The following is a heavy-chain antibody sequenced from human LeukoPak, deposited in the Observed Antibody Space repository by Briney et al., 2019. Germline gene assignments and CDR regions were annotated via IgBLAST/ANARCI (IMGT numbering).Heavy chain of an antibody. V-gene: IGHV3-23*01. D-gene: IGHD1-26*01. J-gene: IGHJ6*03. Sequence: GGSLRLSCAASGFTFSSYAMSWVRQAPGKGLEWVSTISGRGDSTYYADSVKGRFTISRDNAKNSLSLQMNSLRAEDTAVYYCARDPYNGSYGDDYYYYMDVWGKGTTVTISS. CDR1: GFTFSSYA. CDR2: ISGRGDST. CDR3: ARDPYNGSYGDDYYYYMDV.